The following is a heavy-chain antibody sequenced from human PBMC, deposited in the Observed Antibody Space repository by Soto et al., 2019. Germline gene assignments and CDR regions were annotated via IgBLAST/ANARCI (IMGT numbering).Heavy chain of an antibody. J-gene: IGHJ4*02. CDR3: ARSVSTIGARLDY. CDR2: VNPNTGGT. CDR1: GYIFTDFY. V-gene: IGHV1-2*02. Sequence: QVQLVQSGAEVKRPGASVTVSCEASGYIFTDFYMHWVRQAPGQGLEYMGWVNPNTGGTKYAQKFQGRVTMTRETLLVRWLTSDDTAVYYCARSVSTIGARLDYWGQGTLVTVSS. D-gene: IGHD6-6*01.